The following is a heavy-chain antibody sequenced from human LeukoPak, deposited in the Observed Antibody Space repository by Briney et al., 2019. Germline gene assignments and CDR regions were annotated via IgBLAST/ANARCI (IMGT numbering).Heavy chain of an antibody. J-gene: IGHJ4*02. CDR1: TFTFRSYW. CDR3: ARVRYSGYEAYFDH. CDR2: IKQDGSVK. D-gene: IGHD5-12*01. Sequence: GGSLRLSCAATTFTFRSYWMTWVRQAPGKGLEWVANIKQDGSVKYYVDSVRGRFTISRDNTKNTLYLQMNSLRVEDTAVYFCARVRYSGYEAYFDHWGQGTLVTVSS. V-gene: IGHV3-7*03.